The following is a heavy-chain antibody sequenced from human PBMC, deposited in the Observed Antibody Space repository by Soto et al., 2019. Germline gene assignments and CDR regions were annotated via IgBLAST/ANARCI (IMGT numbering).Heavy chain of an antibody. V-gene: IGHV4-59*01. CDR1: GGSISSYY. J-gene: IGHJ4*02. CDR3: ARERGTVGDFDY. D-gene: IGHD3-16*01. CDR2: IYYSGST. Sequence: QVQLQESGPGLVKPSETLSLTCTVSGGSISSYYWSWIRQPPGKGLEWIGYIYYSGSTNYNPSLKSRVTISVVTSNNKFSLNLSSVTAADTAVYFCARERGTVGDFDYWGEGTLVTVSS.